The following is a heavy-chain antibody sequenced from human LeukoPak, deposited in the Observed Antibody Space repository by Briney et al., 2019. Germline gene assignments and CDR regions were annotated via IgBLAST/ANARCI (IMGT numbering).Heavy chain of an antibody. CDR3: AHGLSGVGFNY. CDR1: GDSVSSQSGA. Sequence: SQTLSLTCAISGDSVSSQSGAWNWIRHSPSRGLEWLGRTYYRSKWYYEYAVSLKSRVTMIPDTSKNQFFLQLSSVTPEDTAVYYCAHGLSGVGFNYWGQGTLVTVSS. D-gene: IGHD3-10*01. J-gene: IGHJ4*02. V-gene: IGHV6-1*01. CDR2: TYYRSKWYY.